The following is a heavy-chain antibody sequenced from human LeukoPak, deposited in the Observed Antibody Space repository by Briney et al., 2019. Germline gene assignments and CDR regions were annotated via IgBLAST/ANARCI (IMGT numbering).Heavy chain of an antibody. CDR3: ARHTAGTFDY. CDR1: GGSISSSSYY. V-gene: IGHV4-39*01. Sequence: SETLSLTCTVSGGSISSSSYYWGWIRQPPGNGLEWIGSIYYSGSTYYNPSLKSRVTISVDTSKNQFSLKLSSVTAADTAVYYCARHTAGTFDYWGQGTLVTVSS. J-gene: IGHJ4*02. CDR2: IYYSGST. D-gene: IGHD6-13*01.